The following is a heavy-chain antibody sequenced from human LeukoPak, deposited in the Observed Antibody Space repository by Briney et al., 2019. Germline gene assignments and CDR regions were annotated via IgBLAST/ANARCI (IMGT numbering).Heavy chain of an antibody. Sequence: GKSLNISCKGSGYRFTNYCIAWVRHIPGKGLDCMGIIYPDDSDIRYSPSFQGHVTISAHKSISPPYLQWSTLTAPDTAMYYCARHPSGVRGLTPRVDPWGQGPLVTVSS. D-gene: IGHD3-10*01. CDR1: GYRFTNYC. V-gene: IGHV5-51*01. CDR2: IYPDDSDI. CDR3: ARHPSGVRGLTPRVDP. J-gene: IGHJ5*02.